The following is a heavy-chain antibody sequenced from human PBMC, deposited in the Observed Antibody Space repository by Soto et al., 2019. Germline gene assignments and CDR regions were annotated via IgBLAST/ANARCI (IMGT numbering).Heavy chain of an antibody. CDR1: GHSLTDLS. CDR2: FDPEEGEI. CDR3: TRDASRDSSARGWFDP. Sequence: ASVKVSCKVAGHSLTDLSMHWVRQGPGRGLEWLGGFDPEEGEIIYAQNFQGRIRLTEDTSTDTAFMELNSLRAEDTAVYYCTRDASRDSSARGWFDPWGPGTLVTVSS. V-gene: IGHV1-24*01. J-gene: IGHJ5*02. D-gene: IGHD6-13*01.